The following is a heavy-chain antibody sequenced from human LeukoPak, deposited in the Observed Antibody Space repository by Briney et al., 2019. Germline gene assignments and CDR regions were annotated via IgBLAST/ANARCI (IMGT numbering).Heavy chain of an antibody. J-gene: IGHJ5*02. V-gene: IGHV1-2*02. CDR2: INPNSGGT. CDR1: GYTFTGYY. Sequence: ASVKVSCKASGYTFTGYYMHWVLQAPGQGLEWMGWINPNSGGTNYAQKFQGRVTMTRDTSISTAYMELSRLRSDDTAVYYCARIFNYYDSSGYYYRNGWFDPWGQGTLVTVSS. D-gene: IGHD3-22*01. CDR3: ARIFNYYDSSGYYYRNGWFDP.